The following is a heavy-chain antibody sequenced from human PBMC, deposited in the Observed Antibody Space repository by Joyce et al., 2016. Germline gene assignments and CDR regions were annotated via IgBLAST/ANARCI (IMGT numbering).Heavy chain of an antibody. Sequence: EVQLVQSGAEVKKPGESLRISCKGSGYSFPSNWISWVRQMPGKGLEWMGRIVPRDSYTDYSPSFEGHVTISVDKTISAAYLQWSSLRASDTAIYYCARHVTDWFDPWGQGTLVTVSS. D-gene: IGHD3-10*02. CDR1: GYSFPSNW. J-gene: IGHJ5*02. V-gene: IGHV5-10-1*03. CDR2: IVPRDSYT. CDR3: ARHVTDWFDP.